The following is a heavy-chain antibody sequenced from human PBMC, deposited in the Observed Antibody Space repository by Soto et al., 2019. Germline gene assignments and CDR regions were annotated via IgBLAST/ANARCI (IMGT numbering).Heavy chain of an antibody. CDR1: GGSISSYY. J-gene: IGHJ5*02. CDR3: ARGTAMAAPFEFDP. CDR2: IYYSGST. D-gene: IGHD5-18*01. V-gene: IGHV4-59*01. Sequence: SETLSLTCTVSGGSISSYYWSWIRQPPGKGLEWIGYIYYSGSTNYNPSLKSRVTISVDTSKNQFSLKLSSVTAADTAVYYCARGTAMAAPFEFDPWGQGTLVTVSS.